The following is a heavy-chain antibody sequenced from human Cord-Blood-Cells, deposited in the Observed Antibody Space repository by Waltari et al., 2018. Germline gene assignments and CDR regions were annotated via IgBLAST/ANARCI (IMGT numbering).Heavy chain of an antibody. CDR3: ASGPPYYYDSSGYGHWFDP. V-gene: IGHV1-69*01. J-gene: IGHJ5*02. Sequence: VQSAQSGPVRKKRGPSVKVSCKDFGGPLSRSDLTWVGDALVTRLEWMGGIVPIFGTANDAQKFQGRVTITADESTSTAYMELSSLRAEDTAVYYCASGPPYYYDSSGYGHWFDPWGQGTLVTVSS. CDR2: IVPIFGTA. D-gene: IGHD3-22*01. CDR1: GGPLSRSD.